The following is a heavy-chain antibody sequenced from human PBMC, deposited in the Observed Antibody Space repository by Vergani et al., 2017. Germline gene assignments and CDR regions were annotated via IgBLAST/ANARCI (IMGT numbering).Heavy chain of an antibody. CDR1: GGTFSSYA. J-gene: IGHJ4*02. Sequence: QVQLVQSGAEVKKPGSSVKVSCKASGGTFSSYAISWVRQAPGQGLEWMGIINPSGGSTSYAQKFQGRVTMTRDTSTSTVYMELSSLRSEDTAVYYCARDRWELLLGNDYWGQGTLVTVSS. V-gene: IGHV1-46*01. D-gene: IGHD1-26*01. CDR3: ARDRWELLLGNDY. CDR2: INPSGGST.